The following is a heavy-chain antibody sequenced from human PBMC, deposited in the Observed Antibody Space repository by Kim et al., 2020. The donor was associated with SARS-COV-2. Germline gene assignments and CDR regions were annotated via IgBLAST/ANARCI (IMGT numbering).Heavy chain of an antibody. D-gene: IGHD3-10*01. J-gene: IGHJ6*02. CDR1: GYTFTSYG. Sequence: SVKVSCKASGYTFTSYGISWVRQAPGQGLEWMGWISAYNGNTNYAQKLQGRVTMTTDTSTSTAYMELRSLRSDDTAVYYCARAYGSGSYRTYYYYGMDVWGQGTTFTVSS. CDR2: ISAYNGNT. V-gene: IGHV1-18*01. CDR3: ARAYGSGSYRTYYYYGMDV.